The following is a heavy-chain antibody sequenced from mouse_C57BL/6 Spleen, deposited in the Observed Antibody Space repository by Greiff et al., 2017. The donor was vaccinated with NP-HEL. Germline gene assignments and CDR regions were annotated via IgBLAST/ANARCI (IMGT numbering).Heavy chain of an antibody. V-gene: IGHV2-9-1*01. CDR3: ARSFDGYSYAMDY. D-gene: IGHD2-3*01. Sequence: VQLQQSGPGLVAPSQSLSITCTVSGFSLTSYAISWVRQPPGKGLEWLGVIWTGGGTNYNSALKSRLSISKDNSKSQVFLKMNSLQTDDTARYYCARSFDGYSYAMDYWGQGTSVTVSS. J-gene: IGHJ4*01. CDR1: GFSLTSYA. CDR2: IWTGGGT.